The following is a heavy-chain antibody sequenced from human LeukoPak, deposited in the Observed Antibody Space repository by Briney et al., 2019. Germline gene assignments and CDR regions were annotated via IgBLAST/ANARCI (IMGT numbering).Heavy chain of an antibody. V-gene: IGHV3-7*01. J-gene: IGHJ4*02. D-gene: IGHD3-22*01. Sequence: GGSLRLSCAASGFTFSSYAMSWVRQAPGKGLEWVANIKQDGSEKYYVDSVKGRFTISRDNAKNSLYLQMNSLRAEDTAVYYCARDRMNYFDSSGYYDYWGQGTLVTVSS. CDR1: GFTFSSYA. CDR3: ARDRMNYFDSSGYYDY. CDR2: IKQDGSEK.